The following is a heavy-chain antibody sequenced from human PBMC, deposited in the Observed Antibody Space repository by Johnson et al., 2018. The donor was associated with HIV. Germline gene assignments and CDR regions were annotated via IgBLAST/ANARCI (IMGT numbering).Heavy chain of an antibody. CDR3: ARDKAVGYSSGWHAFDI. Sequence: VQLVESGGGLVQPGGSLRLSCAASGFTFSSYWMHWVRQGPGKGLVWVSRIKSDGSSTSYAASVKGRFTISRDNAKNTLYLQMNSLRAEDTAVYYCARDKAVGYSSGWHAFDIWGQGTMVTVSS. J-gene: IGHJ3*02. V-gene: IGHV3-74*01. CDR1: GFTFSSYW. CDR2: IKSDGSST. D-gene: IGHD6-19*01.